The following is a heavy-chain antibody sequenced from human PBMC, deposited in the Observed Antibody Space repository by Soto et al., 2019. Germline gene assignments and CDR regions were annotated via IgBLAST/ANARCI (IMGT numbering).Heavy chain of an antibody. J-gene: IGHJ4*02. V-gene: IGHV3-73*01. D-gene: IGHD5-18*01. CDR1: GFTVSGSA. CDR2: IRSKANSYAT. Sequence: PGGSLRLSCAASGFTVSGSAMHWVRQASGKGLERVGRIRSKANSYATAYAASVKGRFTISRDDSKNTAYLQMNSLKTEDTAVYYCTARGGRYSYDYWGQGTLVTSPQ. CDR3: TARGGRYSYDY.